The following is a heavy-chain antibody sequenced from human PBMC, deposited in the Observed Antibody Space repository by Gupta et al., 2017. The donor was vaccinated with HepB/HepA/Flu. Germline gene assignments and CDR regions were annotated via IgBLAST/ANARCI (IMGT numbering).Heavy chain of an antibody. D-gene: IGHD1-1*01. J-gene: IGHJ6*04. Sequence: QVQLVESGGGVVQPGTSLRLSCAASGFHVNRFAMHWVRQAPGKGLEWVAFISYDGSKEYYTHSVKGRFTISRDNSKNTLYRKMNSLRTEDTAVYYCTLPQRGWKGCMDVWGKGTRGTVSS. CDR1: GFHVNRFA. CDR2: ISYDGSKE. CDR3: TLPQRGWKGCMDV. V-gene: IGHV3-30-3*01.